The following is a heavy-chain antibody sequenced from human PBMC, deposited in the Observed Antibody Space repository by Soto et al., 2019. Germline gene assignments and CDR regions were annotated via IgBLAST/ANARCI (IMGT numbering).Heavy chain of an antibody. V-gene: IGHV3-9*01. Sequence: GGSLRLSCAVSGFTFDDNAMHWVRQAPEKGLEWVSGINWKSDIGYADSVEGRFTISRDNAENSLYLQMNSLRAEDTALYYCAISQDRGGRTTFIYWGQGTQVTVSS. D-gene: IGHD3-16*01. J-gene: IGHJ4*02. CDR3: AISQDRGGRTTFIY. CDR2: INWKSDI. CDR1: GFTFDDNA.